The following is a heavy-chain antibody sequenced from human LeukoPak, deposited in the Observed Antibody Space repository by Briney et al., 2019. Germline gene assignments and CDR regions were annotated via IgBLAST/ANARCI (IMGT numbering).Heavy chain of an antibody. Sequence: SETLSLTCAVSGVSFNDYYWSWVRQTPGKGLEGIGEINHSGYTNVSPSLKSRVTLSIDTSRKQFSLNLRSVTVADTGIYYCTRMTAGHDYWGQGTLVTVSS. CDR1: GVSFNDYY. CDR3: TRMTAGHDY. V-gene: IGHV4-34*01. J-gene: IGHJ4*02. CDR2: INHSGYT. D-gene: IGHD2-21*02.